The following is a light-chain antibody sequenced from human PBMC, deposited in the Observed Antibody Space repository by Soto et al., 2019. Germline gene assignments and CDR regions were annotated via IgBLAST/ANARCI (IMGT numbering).Light chain of an antibody. CDR2: HAS. CDR1: QSISSW. Sequence: DIKMTQSPSTLSASVVDRVTITCRASQSISSWLAWYQQKPGKAPKVLIYHASSLQSGVPLRFSGSGSGTEFTLTISSLQPDDFATYYCQQYNLYPETFGQGTKVDIK. CDR3: QQYNLYPET. V-gene: IGKV1-5*01. J-gene: IGKJ1*01.